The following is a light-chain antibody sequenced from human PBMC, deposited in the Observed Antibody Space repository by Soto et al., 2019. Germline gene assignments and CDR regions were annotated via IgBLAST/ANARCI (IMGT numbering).Light chain of an antibody. Sequence: QAVVTQEPSLTVSPGGTVTLTCASSTGAVTSGHYPYWFQQKPGQAPRTLIYDTSNKHSWTPARFSGSLLGGKPVLTLSGAQPEDEGDYFCLLSYGGARRVFGGGTKLTVL. CDR3: LLSYGGARRV. V-gene: IGLV7-46*01. CDR1: TGAVTSGHY. CDR2: DTS. J-gene: IGLJ2*01.